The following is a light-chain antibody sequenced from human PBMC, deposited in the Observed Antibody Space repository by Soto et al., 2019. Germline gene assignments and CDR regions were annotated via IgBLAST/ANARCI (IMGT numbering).Light chain of an antibody. J-gene: IGKJ4*01. CDR1: EGINIY. V-gene: IGKV1-16*01. CDR2: SAT. Sequence: DIQMTQYPASLSASVGDRVTIICRASEGINIYLAWVQQKPGKAPKSLIYSATSLQRGVPSRFSASGGDTDFSLTISSLQPEDSATYYCQQYQRYPPSFGGGTKVEIK. CDR3: QQYQRYPPS.